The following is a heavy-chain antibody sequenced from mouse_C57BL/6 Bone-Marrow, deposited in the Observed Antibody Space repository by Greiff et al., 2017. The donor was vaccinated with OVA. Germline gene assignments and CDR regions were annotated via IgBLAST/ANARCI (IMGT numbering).Heavy chain of an antibody. CDR2: IDPENGDT. V-gene: IGHV14-4*01. J-gene: IGHJ2*01. CDR3: TTAGRQGYFDY. Sequence: VQLQQSGAELVRPGASVKLSCTASGFNIKDDYMHWVKQRPEQGLEWIGWIDPENGDTEYASKFQGKATITADTSSNTAYLQLSSLTSEDTAVYYCTTAGRQGYFDYWGQGTTLTVS. D-gene: IGHD2-12*01. CDR1: GFNIKDDY.